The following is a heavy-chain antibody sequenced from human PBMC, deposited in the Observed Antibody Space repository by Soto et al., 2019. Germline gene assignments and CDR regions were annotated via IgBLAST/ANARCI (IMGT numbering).Heavy chain of an antibody. Sequence: EVQLLESGGGLVQPGGSVRLSCAASGFTFSSYAMTWVRQAPGKGLEWVSAISGSGGTTYHADSVKGRFTISRDNSKNTLYLQMNSLRAEDAAVYYCAKPPYSSSSYYYYGMDVWGQGTTVTVSS. CDR3: AKPPYSSSSYYYYGMDV. J-gene: IGHJ6*02. CDR1: GFTFSSYA. D-gene: IGHD6-6*01. CDR2: ISGSGGTT. V-gene: IGHV3-23*01.